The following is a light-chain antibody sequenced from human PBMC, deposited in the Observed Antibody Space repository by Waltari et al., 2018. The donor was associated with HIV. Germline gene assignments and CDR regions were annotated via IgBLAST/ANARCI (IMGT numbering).Light chain of an antibody. V-gene: IGLV1-44*01. Sequence: QSVLTQPPSASGPPGQTVTISCSARSSHIGCNTVNWYQQLPGTAPKLLIYSNNQRPSGVPDRFSGSKSGTSASLAISGLQSEDEADYYCAAWDDTLNGYVFGTGTKVTVL. CDR1: SSHIGCNT. CDR3: AAWDDTLNGYV. CDR2: SNN. J-gene: IGLJ1*01.